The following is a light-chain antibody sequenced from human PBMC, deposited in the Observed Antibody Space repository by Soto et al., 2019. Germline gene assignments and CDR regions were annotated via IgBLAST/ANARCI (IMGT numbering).Light chain of an antibody. CDR2: DVS. Sequence: QSALTQPASVSGSPGQSITISCTGTSSDVGSYNYVSWYQQYPGKAPKLMIYDVSNRPSGVSYRFSGSKSVNTASLTISGLQAEYEADYYCSSYTPSSTHVVFGGGTKLTVL. J-gene: IGLJ2*01. CDR3: SSYTPSSTHVV. CDR1: SSDVGSYNY. V-gene: IGLV2-14*01.